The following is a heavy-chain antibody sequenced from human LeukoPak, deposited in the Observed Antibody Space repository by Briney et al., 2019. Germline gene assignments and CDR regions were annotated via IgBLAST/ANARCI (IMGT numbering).Heavy chain of an antibody. D-gene: IGHD6-6*01. Sequence: ASVKVSCKASGYTFTGYYMHWVRQAPGQGLEWMGWINPNSGGTNYAQKFQGRVTMTRDTSISTAYMELSRLRSDNTAVYYCAFFEYSSSSSHYWGQGTLVTVSS. CDR3: AFFEYSSSSSHY. CDR2: INPNSGGT. J-gene: IGHJ4*02. V-gene: IGHV1-2*02. CDR1: GYTFTGYY.